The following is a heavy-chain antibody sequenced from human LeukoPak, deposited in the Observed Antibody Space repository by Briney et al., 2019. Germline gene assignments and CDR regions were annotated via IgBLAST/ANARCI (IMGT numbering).Heavy chain of an antibody. V-gene: IGHV3-23*01. D-gene: IGHD2-15*01. CDR2: ISDTGNT. Sequence: GGSLRLSCAASGFTLSSYAMSWVRQAPGKGLEWVSAISDTGNTYHADSVKGRFTISRDSSKNTLFLKMNRLRPEDAAVYYCAKAPVTTCRGAFCYPFDYWGLGTLVTVSS. J-gene: IGHJ4*02. CDR3: AKAPVTTCRGAFCYPFDY. CDR1: GFTLSSYA.